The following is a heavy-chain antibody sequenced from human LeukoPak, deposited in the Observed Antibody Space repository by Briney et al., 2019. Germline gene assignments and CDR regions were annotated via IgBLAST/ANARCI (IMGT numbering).Heavy chain of an antibody. V-gene: IGHV1-69*05. J-gene: IGHJ5*02. Sequence: SVKVSCKASGGTFSSYAISWVRQAPGQGLEWMGRIIPIFGTANYAQKFQGRVTITTDESTSTAYMELSSLRSEDTAVYYCARATAGYDILTGYYPNWFDPWGQGTLVTVSS. CDR2: IIPIFGTA. CDR3: ARATAGYDILTGYYPNWFDP. CDR1: GGTFSSYA. D-gene: IGHD3-9*01.